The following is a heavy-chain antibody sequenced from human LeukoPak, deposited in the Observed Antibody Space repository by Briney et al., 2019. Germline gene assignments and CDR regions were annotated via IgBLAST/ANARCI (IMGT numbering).Heavy chain of an antibody. Sequence: PGGSLRLSCAASGFTFSDYDMSWIRQAPGKGLEWVSYISSSGSTIYYADSVKGRFTISRDNSKNSLYMQMNSLKAEAVAVYYWARARGSYSFDWWGKGTLATVCS. CDR1: GFTFSDYD. CDR3: ARARGSYSFDW. J-gene: IGHJ4*02. V-gene: IGHV3-11*01. D-gene: IGHD1-26*01. CDR2: ISSSGSTI.